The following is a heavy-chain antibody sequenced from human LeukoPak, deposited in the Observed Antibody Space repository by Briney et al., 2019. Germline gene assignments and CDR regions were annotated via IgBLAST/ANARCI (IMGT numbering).Heavy chain of an antibody. D-gene: IGHD1-26*01. CDR1: EFTFSSYT. CDR2: ISGSGGST. CDR3: AKGGKWDVTPFDY. J-gene: IGHJ4*02. Sequence: GGSLRLSCAASEFTFSSYTMHWVRQAPGKGLEWVSAISGSGGSTYYADSVKGRFTISRDNSKNTLYLQVNSLRAEDTAVYYCAKGGKWDVTPFDYWGQGTLVTVSS. V-gene: IGHV3-23*01.